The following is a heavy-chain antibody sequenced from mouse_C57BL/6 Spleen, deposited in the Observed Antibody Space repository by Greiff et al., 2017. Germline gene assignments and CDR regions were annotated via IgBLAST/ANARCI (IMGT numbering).Heavy chain of an antibody. J-gene: IGHJ2*01. CDR1: GYTFTSYG. D-gene: IGHD1-1*01. V-gene: IGHV1-81*01. CDR2: IYPRSGNT. CDR3: ARGYYGSSYLFDY. Sequence: QVQLQQSGAELARPGASVKLSCKASGYTFTSYGISWVKQRTGQGLEWIGEIYPRSGNTYYNEKFKGKATLPADKSSSTAYMELRSLTSEDSAVYFCARGYYGSSYLFDYWGQGTTLTVSS.